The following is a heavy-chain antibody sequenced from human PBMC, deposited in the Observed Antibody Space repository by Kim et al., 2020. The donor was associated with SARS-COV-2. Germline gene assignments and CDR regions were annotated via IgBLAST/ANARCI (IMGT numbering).Heavy chain of an antibody. J-gene: IGHJ4*02. CDR2: ISYDGSNK. Sequence: GGSLRLSCAASGFTFGSYAMHWVRQAPGKGLEWVAVISYDGSNKYYADSVKGRFTISRDNSKNTLYLQMNSLRAEDTAVYYCARAWGGSYYGAFDNWGQGTLVTVSS. CDR1: GFTFGSYA. CDR3: ARAWGGSYYGAFDN. D-gene: IGHD1-26*01. V-gene: IGHV3-30*04.